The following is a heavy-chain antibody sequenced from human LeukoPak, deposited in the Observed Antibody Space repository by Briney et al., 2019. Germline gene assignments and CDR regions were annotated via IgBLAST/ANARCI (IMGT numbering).Heavy chain of an antibody. D-gene: IGHD3-3*01. V-gene: IGHV1-69*05. CDR3: ARDLGSWYDFWSGYYND. Sequence: SVKVSCKASGGTFSSYAISWVRQAPGQGLEWMGGIIPIFGTANYAQKFQGRVTITTDESTSTAYMELSSLRSEDAAVYYCARDLGSWYDFWSGYYNDWGQGTLVTVSS. J-gene: IGHJ4*02. CDR2: IIPIFGTA. CDR1: GGTFSSYA.